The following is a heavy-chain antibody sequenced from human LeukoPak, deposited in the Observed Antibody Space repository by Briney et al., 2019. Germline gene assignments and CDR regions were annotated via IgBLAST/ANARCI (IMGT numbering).Heavy chain of an antibody. J-gene: IGHJ5*02. CDR3: ARPKYCSGGSCYPGFWFDP. CDR2: IDPNSGGT. CDR1: GYTFTDYY. V-gene: IGHV1-2*02. D-gene: IGHD2-15*01. Sequence: ASVKVSCKASGYTFTDYYMHWVRQAPGQGLEWMGWIDPNSGGTNYAQKFQGRVTMTRDTSISTAYMELSRLRSDDTAVYYCARPKYCSGGSCYPGFWFDPWGQGTLVTVSS.